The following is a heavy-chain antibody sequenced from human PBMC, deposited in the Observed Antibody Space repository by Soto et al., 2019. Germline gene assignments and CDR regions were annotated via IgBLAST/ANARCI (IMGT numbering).Heavy chain of an antibody. CDR3: EGDRGYYDSSRNLGRGLHI. D-gene: IGHD3-22*01. J-gene: IGHJ3*02. CDR1: GYTFTSYG. CDR2: ISAYNGDT. V-gene: IGHV1-18*01. Sequence: QVQLVQSGAEVKKPGASVKVSCKASGYTFTSYGISWVRQAPGQGLDWMGWISAYNGDTNYPDKFQGRVTMNTDTXTSTAYMEPRSLGSDDTAGNCCEGDRGYYDSSRNLGRGLHIWGQGTMVTVSS.